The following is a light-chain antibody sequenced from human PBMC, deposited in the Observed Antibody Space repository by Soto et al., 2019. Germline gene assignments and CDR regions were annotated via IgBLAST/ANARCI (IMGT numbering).Light chain of an antibody. Sequence: DIQMTQSPSTLSASVGDRVTITCRASQSISSWLAWYQQKPGKDPNLLIYKASSLESGVPSRLSGSGSGTEFTLSISSLQPDDFATYYCQQYNSYPLTFGGGTKVEIK. J-gene: IGKJ4*01. CDR2: KAS. CDR3: QQYNSYPLT. CDR1: QSISSW. V-gene: IGKV1-5*03.